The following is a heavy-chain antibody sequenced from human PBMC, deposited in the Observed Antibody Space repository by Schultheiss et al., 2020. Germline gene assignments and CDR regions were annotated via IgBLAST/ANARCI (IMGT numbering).Heavy chain of an antibody. J-gene: IGHJ6*02. Sequence: GGSLRLSCAASGFTFSSYAMHWVRQAPGKGLEWVAVIWYDGSNKYYADSVKGRFTISRDNSKNTLYLQMNSLRAEDTAVYYCARAGMVRAQHYYYYGMDVWGQGTTVNVSS. CDR2: IWYDGSNK. D-gene: IGHD3-10*01. V-gene: IGHV3-33*08. CDR1: GFTFSSYA. CDR3: ARAGMVRAQHYYYYGMDV.